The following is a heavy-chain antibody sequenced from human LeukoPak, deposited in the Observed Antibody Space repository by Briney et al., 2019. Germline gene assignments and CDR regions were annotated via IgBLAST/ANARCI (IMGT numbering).Heavy chain of an antibody. Sequence: SETLSLTCSVSGASINGYFWNWVRQTPEKRLDWIGYVSHTGPTTINPTLKSRVSITIDTSKSQISLTMTSVTDAASALYYCARDRRGSFYTFDLWGPGTIVSVS. CDR2: VSHTGPT. CDR3: ARDRRGSFYTFDL. J-gene: IGHJ3*01. V-gene: IGHV4-59*01. D-gene: IGHD1-26*01. CDR1: GASINGYF.